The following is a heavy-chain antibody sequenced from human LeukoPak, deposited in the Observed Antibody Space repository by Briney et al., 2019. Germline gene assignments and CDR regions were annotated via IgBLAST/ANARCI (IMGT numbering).Heavy chain of an antibody. V-gene: IGHV3-73*01. J-gene: IGHJ4*02. Sequence: GGSLRLSCAASGFTFSVSAMHWVRQASGKGLEWVGRIRSKANSYATAYAVSVKGRFTISRDDSRNTAYLQMNSLKTEDTAVYYCVVVIATIDYWGQGTLVTVSS. CDR2: IRSKANSYAT. CDR1: GFTFSVSA. D-gene: IGHD3-22*01. CDR3: VVVIATIDY.